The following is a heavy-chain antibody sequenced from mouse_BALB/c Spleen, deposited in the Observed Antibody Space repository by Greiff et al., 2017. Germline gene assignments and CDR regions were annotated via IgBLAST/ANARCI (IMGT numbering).Heavy chain of an antibody. CDR1: GYTFSSYW. CDR2: ILPGSGST. V-gene: IGHV1-9*01. D-gene: IGHD1-1*01. Sequence: VQLQQSGAELMKPGASVKISCKATGYTFSSYWIEWVKQRPGHGLEWIGEILPGSGSTNYNEKFKGKATFTADTSSNTAYMQLSSLTSEDSAVYYCASPSYGSSYGYAMDYWGQGTSVTVSS. CDR3: ASPSYGSSYGYAMDY. J-gene: IGHJ4*01.